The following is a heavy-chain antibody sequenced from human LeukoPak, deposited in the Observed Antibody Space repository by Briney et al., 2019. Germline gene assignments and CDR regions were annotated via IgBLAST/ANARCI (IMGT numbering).Heavy chain of an antibody. D-gene: IGHD5-18*01. CDR2: ISNSADTI. Sequence: GGSLRLSCAASGFAFSDHYMSWIRQAPGKGLEWVSYISNSADTIYYADSVKGRFTISRDNAKRSVFLHMSSLRAEDTAVHYCASGYTYGYVQSFDYWGQGTLVTVSS. J-gene: IGHJ4*02. CDR1: GFAFSDHY. CDR3: ASGYTYGYVQSFDY. V-gene: IGHV3-11*01.